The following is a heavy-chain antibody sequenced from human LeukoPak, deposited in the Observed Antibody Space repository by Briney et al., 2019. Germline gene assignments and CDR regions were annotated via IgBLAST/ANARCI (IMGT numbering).Heavy chain of an antibody. V-gene: IGHV3-23*01. CDR2: ISGSGDNT. CDR1: GFTFSSCA. Sequence: GGSLRLSCAASGFTFSSCAVSWVRQAPGKGLEWVSAISGSGDNTYYADSVKGRFTISRDNSKNTLYLQMNSLRAEDTAVYYCAKDWMRGLSDYYYMDVWGRGTTVTVSS. D-gene: IGHD3-10*01. CDR3: AKDWMRGLSDYYYMDV. J-gene: IGHJ6*03.